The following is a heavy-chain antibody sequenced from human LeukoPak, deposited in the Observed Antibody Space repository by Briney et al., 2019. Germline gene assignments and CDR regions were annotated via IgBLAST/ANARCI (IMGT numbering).Heavy chain of an antibody. V-gene: IGHV3-23*01. Sequence: PGGSLRLSCAASGFTFSSYAMSWVRQAPGKGLEWVSAISGSGGSTYYADSVKGRFTISRDNSKNTLYLQMNSLRAEDTAVYYCAKDLSLGDSSGYGHFDYWGQGTLVTVSS. CDR1: GFTFSSYA. D-gene: IGHD3-22*01. J-gene: IGHJ4*02. CDR3: AKDLSLGDSSGYGHFDY. CDR2: ISGSGGST.